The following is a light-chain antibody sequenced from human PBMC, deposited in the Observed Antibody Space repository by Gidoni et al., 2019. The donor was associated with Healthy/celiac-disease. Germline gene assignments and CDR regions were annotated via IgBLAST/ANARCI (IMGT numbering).Light chain of an antibody. V-gene: IGKV1-39*01. Sequence: DIQMTQSPSSLSASGGDRVTITCRASQSISSYLNWYQHKPGKAPKLLIYAASSLQSGVPSRFSGSGSGTDFTLTISSLQPEDFATYYCQQSYSTPFTFGQGTKLEIK. CDR3: QQSYSTPFT. CDR1: QSISSY. J-gene: IGKJ2*01. CDR2: AAS.